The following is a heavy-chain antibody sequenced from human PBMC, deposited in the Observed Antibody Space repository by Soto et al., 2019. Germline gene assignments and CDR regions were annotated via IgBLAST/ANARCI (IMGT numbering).Heavy chain of an antibody. V-gene: IGHV4-34*01. Sequence: SETLSLTCAVYGGSFSGYYWSWIRQPPGKGLEWIGEINHSGSTNYNPSLKSRVTISVDTSKNQFSLKLSFVTAADTAVYYCARDTIFYDILTGYYSPYYGMDVWGQGTTVTVSS. CDR1: GGSFSGYY. D-gene: IGHD3-9*01. J-gene: IGHJ6*02. CDR2: INHSGST. CDR3: ARDTIFYDILTGYYSPYYGMDV.